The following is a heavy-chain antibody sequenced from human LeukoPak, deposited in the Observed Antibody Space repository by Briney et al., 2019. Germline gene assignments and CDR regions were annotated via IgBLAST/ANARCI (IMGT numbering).Heavy chain of an antibody. D-gene: IGHD3-10*01. CDR1: GYSINRGYY. CDR3: ARGADGSGSYQFDY. Sequence: SETLSLTCTVSGYSINRGYYWGWIRQPPGKGLEWIGSLYYSGSTYYNPSLNSRVTISGDTSKNQFSLKLSSVTAADTAVYYCARGADGSGSYQFDYWGQGTLVTVSS. J-gene: IGHJ4*02. CDR2: LYYSGST. V-gene: IGHV4-38-2*02.